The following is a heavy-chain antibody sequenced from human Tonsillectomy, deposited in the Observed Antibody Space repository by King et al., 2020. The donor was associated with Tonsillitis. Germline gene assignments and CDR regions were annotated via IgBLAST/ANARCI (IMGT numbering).Heavy chain of an antibody. Sequence: VQLVESGGGLVQPGGSLRLSCAASGFTFRSYDMHWVRQATGKGLDWVSAIGTAGDTYYPGSVKGRFTNSRENAKNSLYLQMNSLRAEDTAVYYWARVSYGSGSYDYWGQGTLVTVSS. CDR1: GFTFRSYD. J-gene: IGHJ4*02. CDR3: ARVSYGSGSYDY. V-gene: IGHV3-13*01. D-gene: IGHD3-10*01. CDR2: IGTAGDT.